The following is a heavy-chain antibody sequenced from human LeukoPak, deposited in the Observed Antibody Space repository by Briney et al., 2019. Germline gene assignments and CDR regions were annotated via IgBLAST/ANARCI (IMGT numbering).Heavy chain of an antibody. CDR3: ARGIGPDIVVVPAALYGMDV. D-gene: IGHD2-2*01. CDR2: INHSGST. CDR1: GGSFSGYY. Sequence: SETLSLTCAVYGGSFSGYYWSWIRQPPGKGLEWIGEINHSGSTNYNPSLKSRVTISVDASKNQFSLKLSSVTAADTAVYYCARGIGPDIVVVPAALYGMDVWGQGTTVTVSS. J-gene: IGHJ6*02. V-gene: IGHV4-34*01.